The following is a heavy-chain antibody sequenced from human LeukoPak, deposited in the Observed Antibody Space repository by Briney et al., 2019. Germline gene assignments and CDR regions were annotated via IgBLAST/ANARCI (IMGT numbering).Heavy chain of an antibody. CDR1: GFTFSTYW. J-gene: IGHJ4*02. Sequence: GGSLRLSCAASGFTFSTYWMSWVRQAPGKGLEWVANIEQDGSEKDYVDSVKGRFTISRDNAKNLLDLQMNSLRAEDTAVYYCARVRHVYESSGYSGYYFDYWGQGTLVTVSS. CDR2: IEQDGSEK. CDR3: ARVRHVYESSGYSGYYFDY. V-gene: IGHV3-7*01. D-gene: IGHD3-22*01.